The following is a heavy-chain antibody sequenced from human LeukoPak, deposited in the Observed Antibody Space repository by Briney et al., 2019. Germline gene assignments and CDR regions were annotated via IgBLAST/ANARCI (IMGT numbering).Heavy chain of an antibody. D-gene: IGHD3-22*01. CDR1: GFTFSSYS. J-gene: IGHJ4*02. CDR2: ISGTSNI. V-gene: IGHV3-48*02. CDR3: ARDEDDISGYYFY. Sequence: GGSLRLSCAASGFTFSSYSMNWVRQAPGKGLEWISYISGTSNIYYADSVKGRFTISRDNAKNSLYLQMNSLRDDDTAVYYCARDEDDISGYYFYWGQGTLVTVSS.